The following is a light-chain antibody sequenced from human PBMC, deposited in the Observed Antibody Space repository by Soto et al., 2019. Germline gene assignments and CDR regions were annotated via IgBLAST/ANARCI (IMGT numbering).Light chain of an antibody. Sequence: QSVLTQPPSASGSPGQSVTISCTGTRSDVGLYDYVSWYQQHTGKVPKLLIYEVTQRPSGVPDRFSGSKSGNTASLTVSGLEAEDEADYYCSSYGGNSNYVFGTGTKVTVL. CDR3: SSYGGNSNYV. CDR2: EVT. V-gene: IGLV2-8*01. CDR1: RSDVGLYDY. J-gene: IGLJ1*01.